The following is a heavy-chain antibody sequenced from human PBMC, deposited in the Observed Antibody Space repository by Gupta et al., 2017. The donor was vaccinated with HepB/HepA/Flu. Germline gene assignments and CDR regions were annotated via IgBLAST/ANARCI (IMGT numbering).Heavy chain of an antibody. CDR3: AHISLGWPDY. D-gene: IGHD7-27*01. V-gene: IGHV2-5*02. Sequence: QIILKESAPRLVIPPQTLTLTWTSSGFSLSTRGLGVGWIRQPPGRALEWLALIYWDDDKRYSPSLKSRITITKDTSKNQVVLTMTNMDPVDTATYYCAHISLGWPDYWGQGTLVTVSS. J-gene: IGHJ4*02. CDR1: GFSLSTRGLG. CDR2: IYWDDDK.